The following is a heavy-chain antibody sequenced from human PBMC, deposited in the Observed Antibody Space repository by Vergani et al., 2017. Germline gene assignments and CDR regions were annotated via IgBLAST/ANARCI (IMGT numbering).Heavy chain of an antibody. CDR1: GGSISSGGYS. Sequence: QLQLQESGSGLVKPSQTLSLTCAVSGGSISSGGYSWSCIRQPPGKGLEWIGYIYHIGSPYYNPSLKSRVTISVDRSKNQFSLKLSSVTAADTAVYYCARVGGGTYCGGDCYVDYWGQGTLVTVSS. CDR3: ARVGGGTYCGGDCYVDY. CDR2: IYHIGSP. D-gene: IGHD2-21*02. V-gene: IGHV4-30-2*01. J-gene: IGHJ4*02.